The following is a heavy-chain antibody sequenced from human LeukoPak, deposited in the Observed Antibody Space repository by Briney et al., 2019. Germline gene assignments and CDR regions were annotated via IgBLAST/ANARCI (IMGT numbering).Heavy chain of an antibody. Sequence: PGGSLRLSCAASGFTFDDYAMHWVRQASGKGLEWVSHITWDGGSTHYADSVEGRFTISRDNAKNSLYLQMNSLRAEDTALYYCAKDRVAVAGTGESSIFDYWGQGTLVTVSS. CDR1: GFTFDDYA. CDR2: ITWDGGST. CDR3: AKDRVAVAGTGESSIFDY. J-gene: IGHJ4*02. V-gene: IGHV3-43D*03. D-gene: IGHD6-19*01.